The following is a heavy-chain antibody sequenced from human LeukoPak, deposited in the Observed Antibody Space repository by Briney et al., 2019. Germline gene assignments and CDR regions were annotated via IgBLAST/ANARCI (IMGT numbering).Heavy chain of an antibody. Sequence: LRASVTVSCKVSGYTLTELSMHWVRQAPGKGLEWMGGFDPEDGETIYAQKFQGRVTMTEDTSTDTAYMELSSLRSEDTAVCYCATDRYCSGGSCPLGWFDPWGQGTLVTVSS. CDR3: ATDRYCSGGSCPLGWFDP. V-gene: IGHV1-24*01. D-gene: IGHD2-15*01. J-gene: IGHJ5*02. CDR1: GYTLTELS. CDR2: FDPEDGET.